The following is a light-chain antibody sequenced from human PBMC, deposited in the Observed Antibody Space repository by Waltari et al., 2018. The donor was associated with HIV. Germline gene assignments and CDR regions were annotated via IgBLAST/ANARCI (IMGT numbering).Light chain of an antibody. CDR2: DVS. Sequence: QSALTQPASVSGSPGQSITISCTGTRSDVGGYNYVSWYQQHPGKAPKLMSYDVSKRPSGVSNRFSGSKSGNTASLTISGLQAEDEADYYCSSYTSSSTWVFGGGTKLTVL. J-gene: IGLJ3*02. CDR1: RSDVGGYNY. CDR3: SSYTSSSTWV. V-gene: IGLV2-14*01.